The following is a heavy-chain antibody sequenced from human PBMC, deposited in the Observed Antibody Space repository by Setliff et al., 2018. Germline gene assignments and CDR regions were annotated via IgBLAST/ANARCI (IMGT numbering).Heavy chain of an antibody. D-gene: IGHD6-6*01. J-gene: IGHJ4*02. CDR3: ARGRNIAARLLDS. CDR1: GGTFSDYH. Sequence: SETLSLTCAAYGGTFSDYHWTWIRQSPEKGLEWIGEINHRGSTNYNPSHKSRVTISIDTSKDQFSLKLISMTAADTAVYYCARGRNIAARLLDSWGQGTLVTVSS. V-gene: IGHV4-34*01. CDR2: INHRGST.